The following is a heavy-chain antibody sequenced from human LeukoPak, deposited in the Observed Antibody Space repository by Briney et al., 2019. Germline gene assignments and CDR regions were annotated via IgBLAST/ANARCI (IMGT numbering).Heavy chain of an antibody. CDR1: GGSFSGYY. Sequence: SETLSLTCAVYGGSFSGYYWSWIRQPPGKGLEWIGEINHSGSTNYNPSLKSRVTISVDTSKNQFSLKLSSVTAADTAVYYCARVRVAAAGTGLYAFDIWGQGTMVTVSS. J-gene: IGHJ3*02. CDR3: ARVRVAAAGTGLYAFDI. V-gene: IGHV4-34*01. CDR2: INHSGST. D-gene: IGHD6-13*01.